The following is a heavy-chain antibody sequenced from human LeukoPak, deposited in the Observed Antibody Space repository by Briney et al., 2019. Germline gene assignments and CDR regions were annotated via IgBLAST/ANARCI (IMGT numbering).Heavy chain of an antibody. D-gene: IGHD3-3*01. CDR2: FDPEDGET. Sequence: ASVKVSCKVSGYTLTELSMHWVRQAPGKGLEWMGSFDPEDGETIYAQKFQGRVTMTEDTSTDTAYMELSRLRSDDTAVYYCARDPKGITIFGVTFDPWGQGTLVTVSS. CDR3: ARDPKGITIFGVTFDP. J-gene: IGHJ5*02. CDR1: GYTLTELS. V-gene: IGHV1-24*01.